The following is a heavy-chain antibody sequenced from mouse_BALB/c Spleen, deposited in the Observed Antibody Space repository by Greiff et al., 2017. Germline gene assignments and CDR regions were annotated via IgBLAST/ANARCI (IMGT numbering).Heavy chain of an antibody. CDR3: ARRYYGSRGAMDY. J-gene: IGHJ4*01. D-gene: IGHD1-1*01. CDR2: ISTYYGDA. Sequence: VKLMESGAELVRPGVSVKISCKGSGYTFTDYAMHWVKQSHAKSLEWIGVISTYYGDASYNQKFKGKATMTVDKSSSTAYMELARLTSEDSAIYYCARRYYGSRGAMDYWGQGTSVTVSS. V-gene: IGHV1S137*01. CDR1: GYTFTDYA.